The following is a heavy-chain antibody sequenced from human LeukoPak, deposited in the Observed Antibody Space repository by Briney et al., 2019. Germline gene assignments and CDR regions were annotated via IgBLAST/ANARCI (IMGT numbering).Heavy chain of an antibody. D-gene: IGHD2-2*02. J-gene: IGHJ4*02. CDR1: GFTFNNYG. Sequence: PGGSLRLSCAASGFTFNNYGMHWVRQAPGKGLEWVAVIWYDGSNKYYADSVKGRFTISRDNPKNTLYLQMNSLRAEDTAVYYCATHCSSTSCYMYWGQGTLVTVPS. CDR3: ATHCSSTSCYMY. CDR2: IWYDGSNK. V-gene: IGHV3-33*01.